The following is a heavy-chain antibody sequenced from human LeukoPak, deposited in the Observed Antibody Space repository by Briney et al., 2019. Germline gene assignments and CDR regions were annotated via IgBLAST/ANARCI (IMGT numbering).Heavy chain of an antibody. D-gene: IGHD5-18*01. CDR2: INPNSGGT. Sequence: ASVTVSCKASGYTFTGYYMHWVRQAPGQGLEWMGWINPNSGGTNYAQKFQGRVTMTRDTSISTAYMELSRLRSDDTAVYYCARAIGSSYGLFDYWGQGTLVTVSS. J-gene: IGHJ4*02. V-gene: IGHV1-2*02. CDR3: ARAIGSSYGLFDY. CDR1: GYTFTGYY.